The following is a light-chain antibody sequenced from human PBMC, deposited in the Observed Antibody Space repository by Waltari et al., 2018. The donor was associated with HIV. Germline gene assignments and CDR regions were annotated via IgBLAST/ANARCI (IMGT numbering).Light chain of an antibody. CDR2: AAS. CDR1: QSVNSNS. V-gene: IGKV3-20*01. Sequence: EVVLTQPPDTLSLSPVEGAVLSCSASQSVNSNSLAWYQQKPGQAPRLLIFAASSRATGIPDRFSGSGSGTDFTLAISGLKPEDFATYYCQQDGSSPQTFGQGTKLEIK. J-gene: IGKJ2*01. CDR3: QQDGSSPQT.